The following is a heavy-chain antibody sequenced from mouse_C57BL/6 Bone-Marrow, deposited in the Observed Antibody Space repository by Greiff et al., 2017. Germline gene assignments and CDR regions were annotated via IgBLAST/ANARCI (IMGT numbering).Heavy chain of an antibody. Sequence: VQLQQSGAELVKPGASVKLSCTASGFNITDYYMYWVKQRSEQGLEWIGRFDPEDGETKYTPKFQGKDTITADTSSNTVYLQLSSLTSEDTAVYYCASLITTIVGGYFDVWGTGTTVTVSS. CDR2: FDPEDGET. CDR3: ASLITTIVGGYFDV. D-gene: IGHD1-1*01. V-gene: IGHV14-2*01. J-gene: IGHJ1*03. CDR1: GFNITDYY.